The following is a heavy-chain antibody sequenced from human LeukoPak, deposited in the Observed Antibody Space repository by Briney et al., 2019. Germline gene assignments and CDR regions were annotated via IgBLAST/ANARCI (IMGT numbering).Heavy chain of an antibody. Sequence: GGPLRLSCAASGFTFSNAWMSWVRQAPGKGLEWVGRIISKVDGGTADYAAPVKGRFTISRDDSKNTVYLQMNSLKTEDTAVYYCTTSGGTTTRFVDYWGQGNLVSVSS. J-gene: IGHJ4*02. D-gene: IGHD2/OR15-2a*01. CDR2: IISKVDGGTA. CDR3: TTSGGTTTRFVDY. V-gene: IGHV3-15*01. CDR1: GFTFSNAW.